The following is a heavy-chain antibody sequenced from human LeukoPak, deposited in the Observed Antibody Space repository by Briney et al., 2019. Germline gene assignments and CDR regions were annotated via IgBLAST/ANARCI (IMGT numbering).Heavy chain of an antibody. CDR3: ARLAVRGVIRRSYYYNMDV. Sequence: GGSLRLSCEVSGFTFDDYAMSWVRQAPGKGLEWVSGINWNGGSTGYADSVEGRFTISRDNAKNSLYLQMNSLRAEDTALYYCARLAVRGVIRRSYYYNMDVWGKGTTVTVSS. D-gene: IGHD3-10*01. CDR2: INWNGGST. V-gene: IGHV3-20*04. J-gene: IGHJ6*03. CDR1: GFTFDDYA.